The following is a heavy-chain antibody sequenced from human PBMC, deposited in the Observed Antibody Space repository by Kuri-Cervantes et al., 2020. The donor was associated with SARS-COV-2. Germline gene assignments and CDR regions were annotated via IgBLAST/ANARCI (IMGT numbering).Heavy chain of an antibody. Sequence: GGSLRLSCAASGFTFSSYWMSWVRQAPGKGLEWVANIKQDGSEKYYVDSVKGRFTISRDNAKNSLYLQMDSLRAEDTAVYYCAKDRGEQWPIYYFDYWGQGALVTVSS. J-gene: IGHJ4*02. V-gene: IGHV3-7*03. CDR1: GFTFSSYW. CDR3: AKDRGEQWPIYYFDY. D-gene: IGHD3-10*01. CDR2: IKQDGSEK.